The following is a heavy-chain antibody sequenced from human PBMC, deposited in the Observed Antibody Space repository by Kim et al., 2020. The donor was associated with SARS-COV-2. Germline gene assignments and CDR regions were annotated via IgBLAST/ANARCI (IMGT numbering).Heavy chain of an antibody. CDR1: GFTFSSYA. J-gene: IGHJ4*02. CDR2: IYSGGSST. D-gene: IGHD5-18*01. Sequence: GGSLRLSCAASGFTFSSYAMSWVRQAPGKGLEWVSVIYSGGSSTYYADSVKGRFTISRDNSKNTLYLQMNSPRAEDTAVYYCAKSSRGYSYGCDYWGQGTLVTVSS. CDR3: AKSSRGYSYGCDY. V-gene: IGHV3-23*03.